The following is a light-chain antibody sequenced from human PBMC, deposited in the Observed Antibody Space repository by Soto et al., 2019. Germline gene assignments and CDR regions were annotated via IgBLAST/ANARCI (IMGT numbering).Light chain of an antibody. CDR1: QIISTW. CDR3: QQYTGFLYT. Sequence: DIQMTQSPSTLSASVGDRVTITCRASQIISTWLAWYQQKPGKAPKVLIYDASTLESGVPSRFSGSGSGTEFTLTISSLQPDDFATYYCQQYTGFLYTFGQGTKLEI. CDR2: DAS. V-gene: IGKV1-5*01. J-gene: IGKJ2*01.